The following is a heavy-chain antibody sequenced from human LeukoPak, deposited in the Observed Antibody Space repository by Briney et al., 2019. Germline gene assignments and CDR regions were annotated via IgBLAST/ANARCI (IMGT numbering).Heavy chain of an antibody. CDR2: IYYSGST. CDR1: GGSISSGGYY. CDR3: AREVNHYDSSGFDY. V-gene: IGHV4-31*03. Sequence: PSETLSLTCTVSGGSISSGGYYWSWIRQHPGKGLEWIGYIYYSGSTYYNPSLKSRVTISVDTSKNQFSLKLSSVTAADTAVYYCAREVNHYDSSGFDYWGQGTLVTVSS. J-gene: IGHJ4*02. D-gene: IGHD3-22*01.